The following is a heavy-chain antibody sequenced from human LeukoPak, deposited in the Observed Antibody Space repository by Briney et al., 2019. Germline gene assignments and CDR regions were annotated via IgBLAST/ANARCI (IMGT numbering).Heavy chain of an antibody. Sequence: ASVKVSCKVSGYTLTELSMHWVRQAPGKGLEWMGGFDPEDGETIYAQKFQGRVTMTEDTSTDTAYMELSSLRSEDTAVYYCATVVRTPYYFDYWGQGTLVTVSS. V-gene: IGHV1-24*01. D-gene: IGHD2-2*01. J-gene: IGHJ4*02. CDR1: GYTLTELS. CDR3: ATVVRTPYYFDY. CDR2: FDPEDGET.